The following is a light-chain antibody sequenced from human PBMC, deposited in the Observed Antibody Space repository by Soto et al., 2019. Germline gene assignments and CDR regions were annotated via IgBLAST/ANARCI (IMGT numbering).Light chain of an antibody. Sequence: QSVLTQPPSASGTARQRVTSSCSPSSGSLSVDWYQHLPGTAPKLLIYSNYQRPSGVPDRSSGSKSGTSASLVISGLQSEDDADYYCAGRDDSLSGLYVFGTGTKLTVL. CDR3: AGRDDSLSGLYV. V-gene: IGLV1-44*01. CDR1: SGSLS. J-gene: IGLJ1*01. CDR2: SNY.